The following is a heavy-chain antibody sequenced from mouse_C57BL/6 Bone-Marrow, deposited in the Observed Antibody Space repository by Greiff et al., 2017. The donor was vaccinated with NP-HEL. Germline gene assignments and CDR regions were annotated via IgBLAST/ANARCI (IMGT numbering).Heavy chain of an antibody. CDR3: ARQGITTVYYYAMDY. J-gene: IGHJ4*01. D-gene: IGHD1-1*01. CDR2: ISSGGSYT. CDR1: GFTFSSYG. V-gene: IGHV5-6*02. Sequence: DVMLVESGGDLVKPGGSLKLSCAASGFTFSSYGMSWVRQTPDKRLEWVATISSGGSYTYYPDSVKGRFTISRDNAKNTLYLQMSSLKSEDTAMYYCARQGITTVYYYAMDYWGQGTSVTVSS.